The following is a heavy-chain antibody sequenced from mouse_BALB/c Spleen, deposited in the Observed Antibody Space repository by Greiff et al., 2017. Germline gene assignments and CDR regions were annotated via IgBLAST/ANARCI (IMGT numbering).Heavy chain of an antibody. Sequence: DVMLVESGGGLVKPGGSLKLSCAASGFTFSSYTMSWVRQTPEKRLEWVATISSGGSYTYYPDSVKGRFTISRDNAKNTLYLQMSSLKSEDTAMYYCTREEYFDVWGAGTTVTVSS. J-gene: IGHJ1*01. V-gene: IGHV5-6-4*01. CDR3: TREEYFDV. CDR1: GFTFSSYT. CDR2: ISSGGSYT.